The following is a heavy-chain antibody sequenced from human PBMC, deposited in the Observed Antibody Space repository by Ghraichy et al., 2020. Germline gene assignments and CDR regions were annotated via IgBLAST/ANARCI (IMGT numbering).Heavy chain of an antibody. J-gene: IGHJ4*02. CDR3: AGSSGWYRLDS. CDR2: IFHTAST. D-gene: IGHD6-19*01. CDR1: GGSFSSYY. Sequence: SETLSLTCTVSGGSFSSYYWTSIRQPQGKGLEWVGFIFHTASTNYNPSLKSRLTMSVDTSKNQFSLKLSSVTAADTAVYYCAGSSGWYRLDSWGQGTLVTAS. V-gene: IGHV4-59*08.